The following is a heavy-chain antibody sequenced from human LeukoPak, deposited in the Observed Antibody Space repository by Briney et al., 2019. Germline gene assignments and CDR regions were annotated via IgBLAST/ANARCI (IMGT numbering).Heavy chain of an antibody. CDR2: IIPMFDTA. CDR3: ATAPYSGYFYYYMDV. Sequence: GASVKVSCKASGYSFTSNVISWVRQAPGQGLEWMGGIIPMFDTANYAQKFQGRVTITADESTSTVYMELSSLRSEDTAVYYCATAPYSGYFYYYMDVWGKGTTVTISS. V-gene: IGHV1-69*01. J-gene: IGHJ6*03. D-gene: IGHD3-22*01. CDR1: GYSFTSNV.